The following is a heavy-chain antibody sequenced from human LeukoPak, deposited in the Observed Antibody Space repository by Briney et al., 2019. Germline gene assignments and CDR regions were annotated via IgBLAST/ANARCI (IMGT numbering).Heavy chain of an antibody. Sequence: GASVKVSCKASGYTFTSYAMHWVRQAPGQRLEWMGWINAGNGNTKYSQKFQGRVTITRDTSASTAYMELSSLRSEDTAVYYCARDGSGWGTPGSDEYFDYWGQGTLVTVSS. D-gene: IGHD6-19*01. J-gene: IGHJ4*02. V-gene: IGHV1-3*01. CDR2: INAGNGNT. CDR3: ARDGSGWGTPGSDEYFDY. CDR1: GYTFTSYA.